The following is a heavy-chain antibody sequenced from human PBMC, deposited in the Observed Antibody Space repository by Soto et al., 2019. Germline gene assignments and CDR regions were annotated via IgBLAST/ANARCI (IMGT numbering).Heavy chain of an antibody. J-gene: IGHJ4*02. Sequence: GGSLRLSCAASGFTFGTYTMNWVRQAPGKGLEWVSGIYGNGRDTFYADSVKGRFTISRDNARDSLYLQMNSLRVEDTGVYYCTRGPGSGDWLIDNWGQGTLVTVSS. CDR1: GFTFGTYT. D-gene: IGHD2-21*01. CDR3: TRGPGSGDWLIDN. CDR2: IYGNGRDT. V-gene: IGHV3-23*05.